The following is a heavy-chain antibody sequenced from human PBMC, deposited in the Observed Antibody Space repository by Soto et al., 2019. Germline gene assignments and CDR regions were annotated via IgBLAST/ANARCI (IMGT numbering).Heavy chain of an antibody. CDR3: ASTPGDYYGSGSYRPSDAFDI. J-gene: IGHJ3*02. V-gene: IGHV4-39*01. D-gene: IGHD3-10*01. CDR2: IYYSGST. Sequence: SETLSLTCTVSGGSISSSSYYWGWIRQPPGKGLEWIGSIYYSGSTYYNPSLKSRVTISVDTSKNQFSLKLSSVTAADTAVYYCASTPGDYYGSGSYRPSDAFDIWGQGTMVTVSS. CDR1: GGSISSSSYY.